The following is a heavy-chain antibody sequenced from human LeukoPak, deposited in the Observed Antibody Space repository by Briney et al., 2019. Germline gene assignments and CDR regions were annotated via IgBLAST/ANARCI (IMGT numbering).Heavy chain of an antibody. CDR2: IYYSGTT. CDR1: GGSISRDKYY. Sequence: PSETLSLTCTVSGGSISRDKYYWGWIRQPPGKGLEWIGSIYYSGTTYYIPSLKSRGTKSVDTSKNQFSLKLSSVTAADTALYYCAKHYMGSSYNHGLDCWGQGTLVTVSS. J-gene: IGHJ4*02. D-gene: IGHD3-10*01. CDR3: AKHYMGSSYNHGLDC. V-gene: IGHV4-39*01.